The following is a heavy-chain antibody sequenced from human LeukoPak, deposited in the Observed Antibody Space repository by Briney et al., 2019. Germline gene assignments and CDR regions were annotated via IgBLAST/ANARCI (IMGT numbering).Heavy chain of an antibody. D-gene: IGHD2-2*01. CDR1: GYSFIHYW. J-gene: IGHJ4*02. CDR3: ARRPSYYFDY. Sequence: GESLKISCQASGYSFIHYWIGWVRQMPGKGLEWVAIIYPGDSGVRYSPSFRGQVTISVDTSLSTTYLQWSSLRASDTAMYYCARRPSYYFDYWGRGILVTVSS. CDR2: IYPGDSGV. V-gene: IGHV5-51*01.